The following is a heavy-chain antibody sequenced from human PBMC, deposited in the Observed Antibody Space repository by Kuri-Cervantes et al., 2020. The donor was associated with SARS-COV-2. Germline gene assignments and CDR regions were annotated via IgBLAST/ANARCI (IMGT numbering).Heavy chain of an antibody. CDR1: GGSISSYY. D-gene: IGHD6-6*01. CDR3: ARHEYSSSRGAVDY. J-gene: IGHJ4*02. V-gene: IGHV4-59*08. CDR2: IYYSGST. Sequence: SETLSLTCTVSGGSISSYYCSWIRQLPGKVLEWNGYIYYSGSTNYNPYLKSRVTISVDTSKNQSSLKLSSVTAADTAVYYCARHEYSSSRGAVDYWGQGTLVTVSS.